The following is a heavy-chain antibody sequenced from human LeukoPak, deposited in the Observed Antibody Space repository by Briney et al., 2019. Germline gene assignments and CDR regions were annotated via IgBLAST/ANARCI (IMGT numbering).Heavy chain of an antibody. CDR3: ARVPVLKGAFDI. D-gene: IGHD4/OR15-4a*01. Sequence: SETLSLTCTVSGGSISSSYYWGWIRQPPGKGLQWIGSIYHSGSTYYNPSLKSRVTISVDTSKNQFSLKLSSVTAADTAVYYCARVPVLKGAFDIWGQGTMVTVSS. V-gene: IGHV4-39*07. J-gene: IGHJ3*02. CDR2: IYHSGST. CDR1: GGSISSSYY.